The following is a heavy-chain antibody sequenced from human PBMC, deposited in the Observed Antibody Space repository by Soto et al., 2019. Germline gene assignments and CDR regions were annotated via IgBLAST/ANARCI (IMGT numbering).Heavy chain of an antibody. CDR2: INANNGDT. D-gene: IGHD1-26*01. V-gene: IGHV1-18*04. J-gene: IGHJ4*02. Sequence: QVQLVQSGPELKKPGASVKVSCKASGYTFTSYGISWVRQAPGQGLEWMGRINANNGDTDYRQKFQGRITMTADASTATVYMDPRNLTPDNTGVYYCSRIGADGSHWGQGTQITVSS. CDR3: SRIGADGSH. CDR1: GYTFTSYG.